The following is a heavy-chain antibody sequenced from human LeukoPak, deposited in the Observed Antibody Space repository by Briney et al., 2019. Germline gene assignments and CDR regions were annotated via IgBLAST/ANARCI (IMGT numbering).Heavy chain of an antibody. D-gene: IGHD3-3*01. CDR1: GGSFSGYY. CDR2: INHSGST. Sequence: SETLSLTCAVYGGSFSGYYWSWLRQPPGKGLEWIGEINHSGSTNYNPSLKSRVTISVDTSKNQFSLKLSSVTAADTAVYYCARIFRATYFDFWSGYLDAFDIWGQGTMVTVSS. J-gene: IGHJ3*02. V-gene: IGHV4-34*01. CDR3: ARIFRATYFDFWSGYLDAFDI.